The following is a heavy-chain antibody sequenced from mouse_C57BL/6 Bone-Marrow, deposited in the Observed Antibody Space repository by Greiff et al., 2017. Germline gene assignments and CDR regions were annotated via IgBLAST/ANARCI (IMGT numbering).Heavy chain of an antibody. CDR3: ARQSLWGYYFDY. V-gene: IGHV5-15*01. CDR2: ISNLAYSI. J-gene: IGHJ2*01. D-gene: IGHD3-1*01. CDR1: GFPFSDYG. Sequence: EVMLVESGGGLVQPGGSLKLSWAASGFPFSDYGMAWVRQAPRKGPEWVALISNLAYSIYYADTVTGRFTISRENAKNTLYLEMSSLRSEDTAMYYCARQSLWGYYFDYWGQGTTLTVSS.